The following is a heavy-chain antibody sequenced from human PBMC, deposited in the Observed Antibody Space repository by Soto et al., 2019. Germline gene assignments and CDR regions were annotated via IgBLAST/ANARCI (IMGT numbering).Heavy chain of an antibody. Sequence: PSETLSLTCAVSGGSISSGGYSWSWIRQPPGKGLEWIGYIYHSGSTYYNPSLKSRVTISVDRSKKKFSLKLSSVTAADTAVYYCDRGRITMVRGSNWFDPWGQGTLVTVSS. CDR3: DRGRITMVRGSNWFDP. CDR2: IYHSGST. V-gene: IGHV4-30-2*01. D-gene: IGHD3-10*01. J-gene: IGHJ5*02. CDR1: GGSISSGGYS.